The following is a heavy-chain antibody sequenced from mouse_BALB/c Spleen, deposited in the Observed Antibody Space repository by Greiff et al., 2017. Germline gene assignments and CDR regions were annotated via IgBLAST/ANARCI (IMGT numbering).Heavy chain of an antibody. CDR2: ISTYNGNT. CDR1: GYTFTDYA. V-gene: IGHV1-67*01. CDR3: ARSYGKAWFAY. Sequence: VQVVESGPEVVRPGVSVKISCKGSGYTFTDYAMHWVKQSHAKSLEWIGVISTYNGNTNYNQKFKGKATMTVDKSSSTAYMELASLTSEDSAIYYCARSYGKAWFAYWGQGTLVTVSA. D-gene: IGHD2-1*01. J-gene: IGHJ3*01.